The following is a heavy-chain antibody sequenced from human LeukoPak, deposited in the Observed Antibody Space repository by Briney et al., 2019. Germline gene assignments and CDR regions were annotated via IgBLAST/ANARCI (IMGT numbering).Heavy chain of an antibody. D-gene: IGHD2-2*01. J-gene: IGHJ4*02. CDR2: ISAYNGNT. Sequence: ASVTVSFTASGYTFTIYGISWVRQAPGQGLEWMGWISAYNGNTNYAQKLQGRVTMTTDTSTRTAYMELTSLRSDDTAVYYCARVEGYCSSTSCYAYFDYWGQGTLVTVSS. CDR1: GYTFTIYG. CDR3: ARVEGYCSSTSCYAYFDY. V-gene: IGHV1-18*01.